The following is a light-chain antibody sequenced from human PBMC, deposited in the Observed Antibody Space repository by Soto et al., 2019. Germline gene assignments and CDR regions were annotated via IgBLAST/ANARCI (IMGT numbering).Light chain of an antibody. Sequence: EIVLTQSPGTLSLSPGERATVSCRASQSVSSSYLAWYQHKPGQAPRLLISGASNRAAGIPDRFSGSGSGTDFTLTISRLEPEDFATYYCQHYNSYSEAFGQGTKVDIK. V-gene: IGKV3-20*01. CDR3: QHYNSYSEA. CDR2: GAS. J-gene: IGKJ1*01. CDR1: QSVSSSY.